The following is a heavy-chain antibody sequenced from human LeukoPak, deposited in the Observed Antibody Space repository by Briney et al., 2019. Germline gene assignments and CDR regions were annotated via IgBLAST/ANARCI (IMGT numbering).Heavy chain of an antibody. CDR1: GGSFSGYY. D-gene: IGHD6-13*01. CDR2: INHSGST. V-gene: IGHV4-34*01. CDR3: ARGPAAAGTHYYYYGMDV. Sequence: PSETLSLTCAVYGGSFSGYYWSWIRQPPGKGLEWIGEINHSGSTNYNPSLKSRVTISVDTSKSQFSLKLSSVTAADTAVYYCARGPAAAGTHYYYYGMDVWGQGTTVTVSS. J-gene: IGHJ6*02.